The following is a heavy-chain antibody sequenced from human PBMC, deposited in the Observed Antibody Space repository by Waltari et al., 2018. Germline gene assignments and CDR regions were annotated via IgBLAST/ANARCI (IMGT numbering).Heavy chain of an antibody. CDR3: VAAKEYYYDGSGDDAFET. CDR1: GYSMRSGYY. J-gene: IGHJ3*02. V-gene: IGHV4-38-2*01. CDR2: IYPSGSS. Sequence: QVQLQESGPGLAKSSETLSLTCDVSGYSMRSGYYWGWIRQHPRKGLEWIASIYPSGSSYYNPSLRSRVTISVDTSRNQFSLEMTSVTATDTATYYCVAAKEYYYDGSGDDAFETWGQGTLVTVSS. D-gene: IGHD3-22*01.